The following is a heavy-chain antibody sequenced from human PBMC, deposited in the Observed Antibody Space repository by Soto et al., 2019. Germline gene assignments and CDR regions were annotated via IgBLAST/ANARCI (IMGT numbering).Heavy chain of an antibody. CDR2: IRQDGGEK. CDR3: ARAPDYAPHLDY. CDR1: GYTFSNYY. D-gene: IGHD4-17*01. Sequence: XGSLRLSCRASGYTFSNYYIIWVRQAPGKGLEWVANIRQDGGEKYYVDSVKGRFTISRDNTQNSMYLQMNSLRAEDTAVYYCARAPDYAPHLDYWGQAILVTVSS. J-gene: IGHJ4*02. V-gene: IGHV3-7*03.